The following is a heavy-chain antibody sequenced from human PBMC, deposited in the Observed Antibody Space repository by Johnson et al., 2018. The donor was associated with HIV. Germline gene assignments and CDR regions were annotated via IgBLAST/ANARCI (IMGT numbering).Heavy chain of an antibody. CDR1: GFTFSSYG. D-gene: IGHD5-18*01. CDR3: AVGIQLWFASEGDAFDI. Sequence: QVQLVESGGGVVQPGGSLRLTCKASGFTFSSYGMHWVRQAPGKGLEWVAFIRYDGSNKYYADSVKGRFTISRDNAKSTLYLLMNYLTPEDTAMYYCAVGIQLWFASEGDAFDIWGQGTMVTVSS. J-gene: IGHJ3*02. CDR2: IRYDGSNK. V-gene: IGHV3-30*02.